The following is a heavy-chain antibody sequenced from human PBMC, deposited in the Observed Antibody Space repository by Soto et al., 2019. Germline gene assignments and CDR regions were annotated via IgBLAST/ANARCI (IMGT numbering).Heavy chain of an antibody. CDR2: IIPIFGTA. Sequence: SVKVSCKASGGTFSSYAISWVRQAPGQGLEWMGGIIPIFGTANYAQKFQGRVTITADESTSTAYMELSSLRSEDTAVYYCARDYYGSGTFTPAAPPYYYYGMDVWGQGTTVTVSS. CDR1: GGTFSSYA. D-gene: IGHD3-10*01. J-gene: IGHJ6*02. V-gene: IGHV1-69*13. CDR3: ARDYYGSGTFTPAAPPYYYYGMDV.